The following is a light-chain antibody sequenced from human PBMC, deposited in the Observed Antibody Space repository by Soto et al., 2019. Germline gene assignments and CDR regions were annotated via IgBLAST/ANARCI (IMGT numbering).Light chain of an antibody. CDR2: SAS. CDR1: QGISSY. Sequence: DIQLTQSPSFLSASVGDRVTITCRASQGISSYLAWYQQKPGKAPKLLIYSASTLQIGVPSRFSGSGSGTEFTLTISSLQPEDFATYDCQQLNSYPQTFGQGTKVEIK. V-gene: IGKV1-9*01. J-gene: IGKJ1*01. CDR3: QQLNSYPQT.